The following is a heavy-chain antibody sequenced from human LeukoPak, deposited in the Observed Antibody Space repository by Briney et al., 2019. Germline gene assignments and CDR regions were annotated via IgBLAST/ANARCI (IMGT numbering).Heavy chain of an antibody. V-gene: IGHV3-53*01. CDR3: ARRAGAYSHPYDY. CDR2: IYSGTT. CDR1: GFSVSSNS. D-gene: IGHD4/OR15-4a*01. Sequence: GGSLRLSCTVSGFSVSSNSMSWVRQAPGKGLEWVSFIYSGTTHYSDSVKGRFTISRDNSKNTLYLQMNSLRVEDTAVYYCARRAGAYSHPYDYWGQGTLVTVSS. J-gene: IGHJ4*02.